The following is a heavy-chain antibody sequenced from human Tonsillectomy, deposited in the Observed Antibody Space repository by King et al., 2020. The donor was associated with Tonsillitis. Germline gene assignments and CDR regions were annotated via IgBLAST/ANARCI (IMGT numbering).Heavy chain of an antibody. V-gene: IGHV1-18*01. Sequence: QLVQSGAEVKKPGASVKVSCKASGFTFTNYGITWVRQAPGQGLEWMGWISAYNGDTDYAQKLQGRLTMTTDTSTTTAYMEMRSLRSDDTAIYYCARTRTGHVVSGFDYWGQGTLVTVSS. CDR3: ARTRTGHVVSGFDY. CDR2: ISAYNGDT. D-gene: IGHD3/OR15-3a*01. J-gene: IGHJ4*02. CDR1: GFTFTNYG.